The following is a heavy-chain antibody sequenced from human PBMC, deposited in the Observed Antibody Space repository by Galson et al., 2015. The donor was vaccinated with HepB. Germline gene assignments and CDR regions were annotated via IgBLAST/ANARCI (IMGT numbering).Heavy chain of an antibody. J-gene: IGHJ3*02. CDR1: GYTFTSYA. V-gene: IGHV1-3*01. CDR3: ARLGGYCSSNTCEDAFDI. Sequence: SVKVSCKASGYTFTSYALHWVRQAPGQRLEWMGWISGDNGNTKYSQKFQGGVTITRDTSASTVYMELSSLRSEDTAVYYCARLGGYCSSNTCEDAFDIWGQGTMVTVSS. CDR2: ISGDNGNT. D-gene: IGHD2-2*01.